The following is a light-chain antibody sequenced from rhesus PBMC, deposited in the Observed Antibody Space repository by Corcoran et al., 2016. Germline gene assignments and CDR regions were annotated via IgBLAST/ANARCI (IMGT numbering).Light chain of an antibody. Sequence: DIQMTQSPSSLSASVGDRVTITCRASQGGRIYSSWYQQTPGKPPKRLIYVASILESGVPSRFSGSGSGTEFTLTITSLQPDDFATYYYLQCYSRLNFRGGTRVDLK. CDR3: LQCYSRLN. CDR1: QGGRIY. J-gene: IGKJ4*01. V-gene: IGKV1-36*02. CDR2: VAS.